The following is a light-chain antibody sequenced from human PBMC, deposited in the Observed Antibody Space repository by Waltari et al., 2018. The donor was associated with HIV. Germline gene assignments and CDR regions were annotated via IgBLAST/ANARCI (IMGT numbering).Light chain of an antibody. CDR1: SSDIGDSDY. CDR3: SSDVPTKDVSVL. J-gene: IGLJ2*01. V-gene: IGLV2-8*01. CDR2: EVN. Sequence: QSALTQPPSASGSPGQSVTISCTGTSSDIGDSDYVSWYQQHPGKAPKLIISEVNERASGVPDPFSGSKSGNTASLSVSGLQAEDEADYYCSSDVPTKDVSVLFGGGTKLTVL.